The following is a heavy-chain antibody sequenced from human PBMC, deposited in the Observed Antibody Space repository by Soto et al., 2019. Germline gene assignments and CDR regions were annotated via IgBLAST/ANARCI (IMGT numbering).Heavy chain of an antibody. V-gene: IGHV3-30-3*01. CDR1: GFTFSSYA. CDR3: ARDEYDFWSGYYTLADY. J-gene: IGHJ4*02. D-gene: IGHD3-3*01. CDR2: ISYDGSNK. Sequence: PGGSLRLSCAASGFTFSSYAMHWVRQAPGKGLEWVAVISYDGSNKYYADSVKGRFTISRDNSKNTLYLQMNSLRAEDTAVYYCARDEYDFWSGYYTLADYWGQGTLVTVSS.